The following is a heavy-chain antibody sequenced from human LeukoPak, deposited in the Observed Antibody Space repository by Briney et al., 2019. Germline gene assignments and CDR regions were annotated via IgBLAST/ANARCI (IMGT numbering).Heavy chain of an antibody. V-gene: IGHV4-30-4*01. CDR3: ARDDAEMAIDY. Sequence: PSQTLSLTCTVSGGSISSDDYYWSWLRQPPGKGLEWIGYIYYSGSTYYNPSLKSRVTISVDTSKNQFSLKLSSVTAADTAVYYCARDDAEMAIDYWGQGTLVTVSS. D-gene: IGHD5-24*01. CDR1: GGSISSDDYY. J-gene: IGHJ4*02. CDR2: IYYSGST.